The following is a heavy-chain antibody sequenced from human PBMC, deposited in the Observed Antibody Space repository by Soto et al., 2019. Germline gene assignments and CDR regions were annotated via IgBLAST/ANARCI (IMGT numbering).Heavy chain of an antibody. J-gene: IGHJ4*02. CDR2: IYPGDHET. Sequence: GDSLKLSCQCSGYTFSNFWIVWVRQLPGKGLEWMGIIYPGDHETRYSPSFHGKVTISADKSINTAYLQWNSLEASDTAFYFCARSPRSSPYFDYWGQGALVTVSS. CDR3: ARSPRSSPYFDY. D-gene: IGHD6-13*01. CDR1: GYTFSNFW. V-gene: IGHV5-51*01.